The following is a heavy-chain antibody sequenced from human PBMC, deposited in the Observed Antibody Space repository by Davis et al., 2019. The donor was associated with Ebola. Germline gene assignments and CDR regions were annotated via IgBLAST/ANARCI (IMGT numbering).Heavy chain of an antibody. CDR2: IKQDGSEI. J-gene: IGHJ4*02. CDR3: ARRETASIDY. Sequence: GESLKISCAVSGFTFSSYWMSWVRQAPGKGLEWVANIKQDGSEIHYVDSVKGRFTISKDNAKNTLFLQLNSLRVEDTAIYYCARRETASIDYWGQGTLVTVSS. D-gene: IGHD5-18*01. CDR1: GFTFSSYW. V-gene: IGHV3-7*01.